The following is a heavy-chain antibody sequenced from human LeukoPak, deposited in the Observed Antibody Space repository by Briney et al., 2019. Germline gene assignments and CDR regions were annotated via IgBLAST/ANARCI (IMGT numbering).Heavy chain of an antibody. V-gene: IGHV5-51*01. CDR1: GYSFTSYW. CDR2: IYPGDSDT. CDR3: ARQSLGDYGSGSYSANTGFDY. D-gene: IGHD3-10*01. Sequence: GESLKISCKGSGYSFTSYWIGWVRQMPGKGLEWMGIIYPGDSDTRYSPSFQGQVTISADKSISTAYLQWSSLKASDTAMYYCARQSLGDYGSGSYSANTGFDYWGQGTLVTVSS. J-gene: IGHJ4*02.